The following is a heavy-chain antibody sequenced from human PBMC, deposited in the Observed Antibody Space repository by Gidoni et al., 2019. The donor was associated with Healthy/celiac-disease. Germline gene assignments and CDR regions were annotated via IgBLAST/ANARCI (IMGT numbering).Heavy chain of an antibody. D-gene: IGHD3-3*01. V-gene: IGHV4-39*01. J-gene: IGHJ4*02. Sequence: QLQLQESGPGLVKPSETLSVTCTVSGGSISSSSYYWGWIRQPPGKGLEWIGIIYYSGSTYYNPSLKSLVTIAVDTSKNQFSLKLSSVTAADTAVYYCPITIFGVVIQDPIFDYWGQGTLVTVSS. CDR3: PITIFGVVIQDPIFDY. CDR2: IYYSGST. CDR1: GGSISSSSYY.